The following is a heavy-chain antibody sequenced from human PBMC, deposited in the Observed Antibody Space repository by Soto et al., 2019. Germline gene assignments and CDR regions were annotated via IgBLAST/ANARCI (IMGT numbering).Heavy chain of an antibody. Sequence: EASVKVSCKASGGTFSSYAISCVRQAPGQGLEWMGGIIPIFGTANYAQKFQGRVTITADESTSTAYMELSSLRSEDTAVYYCARDQSPIAVAGYFDYWGQGTLVTVSS. CDR1: GGTFSSYA. CDR2: IIPIFGTA. V-gene: IGHV1-69*13. D-gene: IGHD6-19*01. J-gene: IGHJ4*02. CDR3: ARDQSPIAVAGYFDY.